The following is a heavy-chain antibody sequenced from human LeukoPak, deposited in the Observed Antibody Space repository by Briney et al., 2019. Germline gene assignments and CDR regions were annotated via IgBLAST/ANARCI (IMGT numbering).Heavy chain of an antibody. J-gene: IGHJ5*02. CDR1: GGTFSSYA. D-gene: IGHD6-13*01. V-gene: IGHV1-69*06. CDR2: IIPIFGTA. CDR3: ASSLVWQQLVGGVNWFDP. Sequence: ASVKVSCKASGGTFSSYAISWVRQAPGQGLEWMGGIIPIFGTANYAQKFQGRVTITADKSTSTAYMELSSLRSEDTAVYYCASSLVWQQLVGGVNWFDPWGQGTLVTVSS.